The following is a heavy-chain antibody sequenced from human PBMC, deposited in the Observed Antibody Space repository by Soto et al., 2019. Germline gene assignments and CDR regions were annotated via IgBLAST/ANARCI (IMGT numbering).Heavy chain of an antibody. Sequence: EVQLLESGGDLVQSGGSLRLSCAASGFTLSSYAMTWVRQAPGKGLEWVSAISDSGVSTYYTDSVKGRFTISRDNSKNTLYLQMNSLRAEDTAVYFCAKAATYCDSTSCLRPANPDVWGQGTTVTVSS. D-gene: IGHD2-2*01. J-gene: IGHJ6*02. CDR2: ISDSGVST. CDR3: AKAATYCDSTSCLRPANPDV. V-gene: IGHV3-23*01. CDR1: GFTLSSYA.